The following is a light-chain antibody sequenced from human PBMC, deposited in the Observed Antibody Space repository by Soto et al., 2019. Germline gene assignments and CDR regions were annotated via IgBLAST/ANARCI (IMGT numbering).Light chain of an antibody. CDR1: HSISSS. Sequence: EIVMAQSPATLSVSPGERAILSCRASHSISSSLAWYQQKPGQAPRLLIYGASTRASGIPARFSGSGSGTEFTLTISSLQSEDFALYYCQHYNDWPYTFGQGTKLEIK. CDR2: GAS. J-gene: IGKJ2*01. V-gene: IGKV3-15*01. CDR3: QHYNDWPYT.